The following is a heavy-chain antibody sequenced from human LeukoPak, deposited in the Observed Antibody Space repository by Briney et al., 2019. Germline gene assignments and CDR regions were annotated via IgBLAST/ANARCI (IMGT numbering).Heavy chain of an antibody. V-gene: IGHV1-18*01. CDR3: ARGSSSWTSYYYYYGMDV. CDR2: ISAYNGNT. D-gene: IGHD6-13*01. CDR1: GYTFTSYG. Sequence: ASVKVSCKASGYTFTSYGISWVRQAPGQGLEWMGWISAYNGNTNYAQKLQGRVTMTTDTSTSTAYMELRSLRSDDTAVYYCARGSSSWTSYYYYYGMDVWGQGTTVTVSS. J-gene: IGHJ6*02.